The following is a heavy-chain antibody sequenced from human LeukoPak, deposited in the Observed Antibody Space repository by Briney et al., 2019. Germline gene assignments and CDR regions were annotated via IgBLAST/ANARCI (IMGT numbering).Heavy chain of an antibody. CDR3: ARTTRIGELFQEYYFDY. D-gene: IGHD3-10*01. V-gene: IGHV2-70*01. CDR2: IYWDDDK. CDR1: GFSLSTNGMC. Sequence: SGTALVKPTQTLTLTSPFSGFSLSTNGMCVSWIRQPPGKALETLELIYWDDDKYYSTSLKTRLTISKDTSKNQVVLTMTNMDPVDTATYYCARTTRIGELFQEYYFDYWGQGTLVTVSS. J-gene: IGHJ4*02.